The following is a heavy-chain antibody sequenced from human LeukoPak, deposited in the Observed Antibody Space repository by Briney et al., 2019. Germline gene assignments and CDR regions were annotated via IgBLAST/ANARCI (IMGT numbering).Heavy chain of an antibody. Sequence: SETLSLTCAVSGGSITTGGYSWSWIRQPPGKGLEWIGYTSHSGSTYYKPSLTSRVTISVDRSKNQFSLKLTSVTAVDTAVYYCARYSSTWPYWYLDLWGRGTLVTVSS. CDR1: GGSITTGGYS. J-gene: IGHJ2*01. CDR3: ARYSSTWPYWYLDL. V-gene: IGHV4-30-2*01. D-gene: IGHD6-13*01. CDR2: TSHSGST.